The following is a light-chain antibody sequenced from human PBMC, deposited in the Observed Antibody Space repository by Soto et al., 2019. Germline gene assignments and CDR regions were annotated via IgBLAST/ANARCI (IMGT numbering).Light chain of an antibody. CDR3: QQRSNWPS. J-gene: IGKJ4*01. Sequence: EIVLTQSPATLSLSPGEGATLSCRASQSVARYLAWYQQKRGQAPRLLIYDASTRATGIPARFSGNGSGTDFTLTISSLEPEDFAVYYCQQRSNWPSFGGGTKVEIK. CDR2: DAS. CDR1: QSVARY. V-gene: IGKV3-11*01.